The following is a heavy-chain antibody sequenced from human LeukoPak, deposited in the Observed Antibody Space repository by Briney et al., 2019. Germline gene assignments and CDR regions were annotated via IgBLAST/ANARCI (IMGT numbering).Heavy chain of an antibody. J-gene: IGHJ4*02. V-gene: IGHV3-23*01. CDR2: ISNGGST. CDR1: GFTFSSYA. Sequence: GGSLRLSCVVSGFTFSSYAMSWVRQAPGKGLEWVSAISNGGSTYYADSVKGRFTISRDNSKNTLYLQMNSLRAEDTAVYYCARALYSGSYRSGFDYWGQGTLVTVSS. D-gene: IGHD1-26*01. CDR3: ARALYSGSYRSGFDY.